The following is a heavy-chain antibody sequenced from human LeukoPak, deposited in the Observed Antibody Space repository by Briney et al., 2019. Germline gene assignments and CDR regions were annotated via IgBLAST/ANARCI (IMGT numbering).Heavy chain of an antibody. J-gene: IGHJ5*02. CDR2: INYSGSI. V-gene: IGHV4-34*01. D-gene: IGHD4-17*01. CDR1: GGSFSGYY. CDR3: ARDQNESGDTDENWFDP. Sequence: SETLPLTCAVYGGSFSGYYWSWIRQPPGKGLEWIGEINYSGSINYNPSLKSRVTISVDTSKNQFSLKLSSVTAADTAVYYCARDQNESGDTDENWFDPWGQGTLVTVSS.